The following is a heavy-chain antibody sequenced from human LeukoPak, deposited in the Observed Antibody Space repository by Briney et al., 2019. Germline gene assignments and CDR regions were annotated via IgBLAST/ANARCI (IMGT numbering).Heavy chain of an antibody. CDR3: AKDPDIVVVTAAHY. CDR1: GFTFSSYG. J-gene: IGHJ4*02. Sequence: GGSLRLSCAASGFTFSSYGMSWVRQAPGKGLEWVSAISGSGGSTYYADSVKGRFTISRDNSKNTLYLQMNSLRAEDTAVYYCAKDPDIVVVTAAHYWGQGTLVTVSS. D-gene: IGHD2-21*02. V-gene: IGHV3-23*01. CDR2: ISGSGGST.